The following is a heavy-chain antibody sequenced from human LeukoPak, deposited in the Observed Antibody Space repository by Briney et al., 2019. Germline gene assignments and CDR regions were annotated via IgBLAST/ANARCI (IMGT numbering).Heavy chain of an antibody. J-gene: IGHJ4*02. CDR1: GFTFSSYA. V-gene: IGHV3-20*04. CDR3: ARKFGYSSSAYNPHYYDY. D-gene: IGHD6-19*01. Sequence: GGSLRLSCAASGFTFSSYAMSWVRQAPGKGLEWVSGINWNGGSTGYADFVRGRFTISRDDTKNSLYLQMNSLRAEDTALYFCARKFGYSSSAYNPHYYDYWGQGTLVTVSS. CDR2: INWNGGST.